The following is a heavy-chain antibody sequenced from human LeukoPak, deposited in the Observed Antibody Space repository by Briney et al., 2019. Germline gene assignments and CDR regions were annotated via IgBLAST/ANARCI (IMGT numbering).Heavy chain of an antibody. V-gene: IGHV3-33*01. CDR1: GFTFSSYG. D-gene: IGHD4-17*01. CDR2: IWYDGSNK. CDR3: ARDQGLRRGGYYFEY. J-gene: IGHJ4*02. Sequence: GGSLRLSCAASGFTFSSYGMHWVRQAPGKGLEWVAVIWYDGSNKYYADSVKGRFTISRDNSKNTLYLQMNSLRAEDTAVYYCARDQGLRRGGYYFEYWGQGTLVTVSS.